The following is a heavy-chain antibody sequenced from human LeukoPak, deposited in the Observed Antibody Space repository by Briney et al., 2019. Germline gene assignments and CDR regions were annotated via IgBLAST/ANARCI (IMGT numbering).Heavy chain of an antibody. Sequence: SGTLSLTCAVSGGSISSTNWWTWVRQPPGKGLEWIGEIYHGGSTNYNPSLRGRVTISLDKSKNQFSVKLNSVTAPDTAVYYCAMGGGVAAAGAFDVWGQGTMVTVSS. J-gene: IGHJ3*01. V-gene: IGHV4-4*02. CDR3: AMGGGVAAAGAFDV. CDR1: GGSISSTNW. CDR2: IYHGGST. D-gene: IGHD6-13*01.